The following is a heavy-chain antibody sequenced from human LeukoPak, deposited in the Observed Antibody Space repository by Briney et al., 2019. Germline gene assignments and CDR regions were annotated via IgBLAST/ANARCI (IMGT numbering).Heavy chain of an antibody. D-gene: IGHD3-3*01. Sequence: PSETLSLTCAVYGGSFSGYYWSWIRQPPGKGLEWIGEINHSGSTNYNPSLKSQVTISVDTSKNQFSLKLSSVAAADTAVYYCARGRALPYYDFWSGYSGYYYYGMDVWGQGTTVTVSS. CDR2: INHSGST. CDR3: ARGRALPYYDFWSGYSGYYYYGMDV. V-gene: IGHV4-34*01. CDR1: GGSFSGYY. J-gene: IGHJ6*02.